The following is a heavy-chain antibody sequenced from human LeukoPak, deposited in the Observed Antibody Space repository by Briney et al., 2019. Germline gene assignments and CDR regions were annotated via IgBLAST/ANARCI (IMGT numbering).Heavy chain of an antibody. Sequence: SVKVSCKASGGTFSSYAISWVRQAPGQGLEWMGGIIPIFGTANYAQKFQGRVTITADESTSTAYMELSSLRSEDTAVYYCARGSRYYDFWSGYYTGIRYYYYMDVWGKGTTVIVSS. CDR3: ARGSRYYDFWSGYYTGIRYYYYMDV. V-gene: IGHV1-69*13. CDR2: IIPIFGTA. CDR1: GGTFSSYA. J-gene: IGHJ6*03. D-gene: IGHD3-3*01.